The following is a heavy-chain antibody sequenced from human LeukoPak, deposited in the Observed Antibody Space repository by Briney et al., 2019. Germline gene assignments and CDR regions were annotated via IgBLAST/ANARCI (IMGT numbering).Heavy chain of an antibody. CDR2: IKEDGSEK. CDR3: ARDRRAHGY. J-gene: IGHJ4*02. V-gene: IGHV3-7*03. Sequence: GGSLRLSCEASGLTFSSSWMTWVRQAPGKGLEWVANIKEDGSEKYYVDSVKGRFTISRDNAKNSLYLQMNSLRAEDTAVYYCARDRRAHGYWGQGTLVTVSS. CDR1: GLTFSSSW.